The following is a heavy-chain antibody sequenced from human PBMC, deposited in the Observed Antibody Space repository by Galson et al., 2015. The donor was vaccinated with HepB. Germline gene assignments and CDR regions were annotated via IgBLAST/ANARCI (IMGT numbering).Heavy chain of an antibody. CDR2: IKLDGSDK. V-gene: IGHV3-7*03. Sequence: SLRLSCAASGFIFGSYWMSWVRQAPGKGLEWVANIKLDGSDKYYVDSVKGRFTISRDNAKNPLYLQMNNLRAEDTAIYYCAKDGAGIGISYWGRGTLVTVFS. CDR1: GFIFGSYW. CDR3: AKDGAGIGISY. D-gene: IGHD6-13*01. J-gene: IGHJ4*02.